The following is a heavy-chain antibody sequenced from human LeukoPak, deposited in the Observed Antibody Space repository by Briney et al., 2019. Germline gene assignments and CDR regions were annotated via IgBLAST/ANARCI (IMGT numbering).Heavy chain of an antibody. D-gene: IGHD3-3*01. J-gene: IGHJ5*02. CDR2: INPNSGGT. CDR3: ARAGDYDFWSGYYDPPFDP. Sequence: ASVKVSCKASGYTFTGYYMHWVRQAPGQGLEWMGRINPNSGGTNYAQKFQGRVTMTRDTSISTAYMELSRLRSDDTAVYYCARAGDYDFWSGYYDPPFDPWGQGTLVTVSS. V-gene: IGHV1-2*06. CDR1: GYTFTGYY.